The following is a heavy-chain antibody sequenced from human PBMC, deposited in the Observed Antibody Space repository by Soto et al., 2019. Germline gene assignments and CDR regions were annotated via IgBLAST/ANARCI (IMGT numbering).Heavy chain of an antibody. D-gene: IGHD3-3*01. V-gene: IGHV3-33*01. Sequence: PGGSLRLSCAASGFTFSSYGMHWVRQAPGKGLEWVAVIWYDGSNKYYADSVKGRFTISRDNSKNTLYLQMNSLRAEDTAVYYCARDGPYDFWSGYSSYYFDYWGQGTLVTVSS. CDR1: GFTFSSYG. CDR3: ARDGPYDFWSGYSSYYFDY. J-gene: IGHJ4*02. CDR2: IWYDGSNK.